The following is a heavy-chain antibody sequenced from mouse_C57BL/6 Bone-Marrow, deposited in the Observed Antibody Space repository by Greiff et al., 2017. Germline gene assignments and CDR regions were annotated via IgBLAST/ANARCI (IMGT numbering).Heavy chain of an antibody. CDR2: IYPSDGST. J-gene: IGHJ3*01. D-gene: IGHD2-4*01. CDR1: GYTFTSYD. CDR3: AMEDYDTWFAY. V-gene: IGHV1-85*01. Sequence: VQLQQSGPELVKPGASVKLSCKASGYTFTSYDINWVKQRPGQGLEWIGWIYPSDGSTKYNEKFKGKATLTVDTSSSTAYMELHSLTSADSAVCVCAMEDYDTWFAYGGRGNLVTLSA.